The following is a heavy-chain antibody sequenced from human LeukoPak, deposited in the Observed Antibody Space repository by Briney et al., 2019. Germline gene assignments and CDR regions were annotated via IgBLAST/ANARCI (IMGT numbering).Heavy chain of an antibody. V-gene: IGHV3-30*18. J-gene: IGHJ3*02. CDR1: GFTFSSYG. Sequence: PGGSLRLSCAASGFTFSSYGMHWVRQAPGKGLEWVAVISYDGSNKYYADSVKGRFTISRDNSKNTLYLQMNSLRAEDTAVYYCAKPAGGAVAYHAFDIWGQGTMVTVSS. CDR3: AKPAGGAVAYHAFDI. CDR2: ISYDGSNK. D-gene: IGHD6-19*01.